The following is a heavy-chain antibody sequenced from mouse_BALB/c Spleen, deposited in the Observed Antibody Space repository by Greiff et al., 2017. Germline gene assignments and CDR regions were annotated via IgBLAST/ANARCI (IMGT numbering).Heavy chain of an antibody. V-gene: IGHV3-6*02. D-gene: IGHD4-1*01. CDR1: GYSITSGYY. Sequence: EVQRVESGPGLVKPSQSLSLTCSVTGYSITSGYYWNWIRQFPGNKLEWMGYISYDGSNNYNPSLKNRISITRDTSKNQFFLKLNSVTTEDTATYYCARANWDAYYAMDYWGQGTSVTVSS. CDR2: ISYDGSN. CDR3: ARANWDAYYAMDY. J-gene: IGHJ4*01.